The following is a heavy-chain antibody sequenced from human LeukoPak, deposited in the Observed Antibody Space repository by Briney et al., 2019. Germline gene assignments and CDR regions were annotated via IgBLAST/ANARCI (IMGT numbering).Heavy chain of an antibody. D-gene: IGHD1-7*01. Sequence: ASVKVSCKSSGYTFTGYYMHWVRQAPGEGLEWMGWINPNSGGTNYAQKFQGRVTMTRDTSISTAYMELSRLKSDDTAVYYCARGDWNFVSAFDIWGQGTMVTVSS. CDR1: GYTFTGYY. CDR3: ARGDWNFVSAFDI. V-gene: IGHV1-2*02. CDR2: INPNSGGT. J-gene: IGHJ3*02.